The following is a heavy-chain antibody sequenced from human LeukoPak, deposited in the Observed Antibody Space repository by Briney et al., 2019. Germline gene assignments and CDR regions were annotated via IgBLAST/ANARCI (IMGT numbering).Heavy chain of an antibody. Sequence: SETLSLTCTVSGGSISSATDYWSWIRQPAGKGLEWIGRVYTTGSTNENPSLASRVTISIDTSKNQFSLKLSSVTAADTAVYYCARHRDVSSDLFDLWGLGTLVTASS. D-gene: IGHD6-19*01. CDR3: ARHRDVSSDLFDL. V-gene: IGHV4-61*02. J-gene: IGHJ2*01. CDR1: GGSISSATDY. CDR2: VYTTGST.